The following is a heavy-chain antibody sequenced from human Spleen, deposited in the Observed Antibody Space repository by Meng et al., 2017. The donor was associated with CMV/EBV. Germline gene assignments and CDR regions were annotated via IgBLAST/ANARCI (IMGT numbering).Heavy chain of an antibody. CDR1: GFTFDDYG. J-gene: IGHJ6*02. D-gene: IGHD3-10*01. Sequence: GESLKISCAASGFTFDDYGMSWVRQAPGKGLEWVSGINWNGGSTGYADSVKGRFTISRDNAKNSLYLQMNSLRAEDTALYHCARGDYSYSYAMDVWGQGTTVTVSS. CDR2: INWNGGST. V-gene: IGHV3-20*01. CDR3: ARGDYSYSYAMDV.